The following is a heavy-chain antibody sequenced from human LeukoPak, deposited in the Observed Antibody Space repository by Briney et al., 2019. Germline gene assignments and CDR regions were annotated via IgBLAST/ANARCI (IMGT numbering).Heavy chain of an antibody. CDR3: ARGRGGWGSVFGY. V-gene: IGHV3-53*01. J-gene: IGHJ4*02. CDR2: IYSGGST. D-gene: IGHD3-16*01. Sequence: GGSLRLSWAAPGFTLSSNYMRWVRQAPGKGLEWVSVIYSGGSTYYADSVKGRFTISRDNSKNMVYLQMNSLTAEGTAVYYCARGRGGWGSVFGYWGQGTTVTVSS. CDR1: GFTLSSNY.